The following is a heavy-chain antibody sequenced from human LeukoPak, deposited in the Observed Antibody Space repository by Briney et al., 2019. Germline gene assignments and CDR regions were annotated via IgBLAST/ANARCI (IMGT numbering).Heavy chain of an antibody. CDR1: GFTFSSYA. V-gene: IGHV3-30*04. CDR3: ARRPRTDY. J-gene: IGHJ4*02. Sequence: PGGSLRLSCAASGFTFSSYAMHWVRQAPGKGLEWVAVISYDGSNKYYADSVKGRFTISRDNSKNTLYLQMNSLRAEDTAVYYCARRPRTDYWGQGTLVTVSS. CDR2: ISYDGSNK.